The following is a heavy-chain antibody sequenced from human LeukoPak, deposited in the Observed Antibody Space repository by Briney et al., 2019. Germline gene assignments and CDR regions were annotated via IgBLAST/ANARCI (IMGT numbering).Heavy chain of an antibody. CDR1: GGSLSGFY. J-gene: IGHJ5*02. Sequence: PSETLSLTCAVHGGSLSGFYWSWIRQPPGKGLEWIGEINHSGTTNYNQSLKSRVTISVDTSKNQVSLDLASVTAADTGVYYCARASSFDKTTRWNPAYFGPWGPGSLVTVAS. CDR2: INHSGTT. V-gene: IGHV4-34*01. D-gene: IGHD1-1*01. CDR3: ARASSFDKTTRWNPAYFGP.